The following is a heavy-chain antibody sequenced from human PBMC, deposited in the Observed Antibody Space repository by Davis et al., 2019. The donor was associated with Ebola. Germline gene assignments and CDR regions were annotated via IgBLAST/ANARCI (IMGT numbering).Heavy chain of an antibody. CDR1: GYTFTGYY. V-gene: IGHV1-2*06. J-gene: IGHJ4*02. D-gene: IGHD4-23*01. Sequence: ASVKVSCKASGYTFTGYYMHWVRQAPGQGLEWMGRINPNSGGTNYAQKFQGRVTMTRDTSISTAYMELSSLRSEDTAVYYCARLHGGKDTFDNWGQGTLVTVSS. CDR2: INPNSGGT. CDR3: ARLHGGKDTFDN.